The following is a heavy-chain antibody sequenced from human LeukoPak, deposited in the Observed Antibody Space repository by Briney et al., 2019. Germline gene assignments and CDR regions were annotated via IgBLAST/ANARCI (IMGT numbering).Heavy chain of an antibody. CDR1: GYTFISHD. CDR3: ARAVGHASYSTGWGGFDP. V-gene: IGHV1-8*01. J-gene: IGHJ5*02. Sequence: ASVKVSCKTSGYTFISHDINWVRQATGQGLEWMGWMNPNSGNTGFAQKFQGRVTMTRNTSISTAYMELSSLRSEDTAVYYCARAVGHASYSTGWGGFDPWGQGTLVTVSS. D-gene: IGHD6-19*01. CDR2: MNPNSGNT.